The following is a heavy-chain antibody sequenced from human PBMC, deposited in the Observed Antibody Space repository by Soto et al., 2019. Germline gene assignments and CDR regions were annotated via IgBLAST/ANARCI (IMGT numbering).Heavy chain of an antibody. Sequence: ASVKVSCKASGYTFTSYDINWVRQATGQGLEWMGWMNPNSGNTGYAQKFQGRVTMTRNTSISTAYMELSSLRSEDTAVDYCARGRTLVRWLELRSRSWYYGMDVWGQGTTVTVSS. V-gene: IGHV1-8*01. CDR3: ARGRTLVRWLELRSRSWYYGMDV. J-gene: IGHJ6*02. D-gene: IGHD1-7*01. CDR1: GYTFTSYD. CDR2: MNPNSGNT.